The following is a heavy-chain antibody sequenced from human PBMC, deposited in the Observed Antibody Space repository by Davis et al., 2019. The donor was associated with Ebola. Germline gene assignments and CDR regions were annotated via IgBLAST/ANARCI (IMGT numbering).Heavy chain of an antibody. Sequence: PGGSLRLSCATSGFTFSDHYMNWIRQAPGKGLEWLSYISGTGRTITYADSVKGRFTVSRDNSKKTVYLQMNSLRAEDTAVYYCSKEDQTGTLKHWGQGTLVTVSS. D-gene: IGHD1-1*01. J-gene: IGHJ4*02. CDR2: ISGTGRTI. CDR3: SKEDQTGTLKH. CDR1: GFTFSDHY. V-gene: IGHV3-11*01.